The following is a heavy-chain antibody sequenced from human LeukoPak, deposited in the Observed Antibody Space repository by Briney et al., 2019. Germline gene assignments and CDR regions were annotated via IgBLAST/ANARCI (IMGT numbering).Heavy chain of an antibody. Sequence: GGSLRLSCAASGFTFSSCWMSWVRQAPGKGLELVSNIKQDGSEKYYVDSVKGRFTISRDNAKNSLYLQMNSLRAEDTAVYYCARMYSSGWYPGYYFDYWGQGTLVTVSS. D-gene: IGHD6-19*01. V-gene: IGHV3-7*01. CDR3: ARMYSSGWYPGYYFDY. J-gene: IGHJ4*02. CDR2: IKQDGSEK. CDR1: GFTFSSCW.